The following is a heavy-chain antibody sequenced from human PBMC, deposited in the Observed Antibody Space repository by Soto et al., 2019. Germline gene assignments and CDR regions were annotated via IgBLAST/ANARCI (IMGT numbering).Heavy chain of an antibody. CDR3: ARAGDSSAWGLDAAFDI. J-gene: IGHJ3*02. D-gene: IGHD3-22*01. Sequence: QVQLVQSGAEVKKPGASVKVSCKASGYTFTSYGISWVRQPPGQGLEGMGGISAYNGNTNYAQKLQGRDTMTTDTSTSTAYMELRSLRSDDTAVYYCARAGDSSAWGLDAAFDIWGQGTMVTVSS. CDR2: ISAYNGNT. V-gene: IGHV1-18*01. CDR1: GYTFTSYG.